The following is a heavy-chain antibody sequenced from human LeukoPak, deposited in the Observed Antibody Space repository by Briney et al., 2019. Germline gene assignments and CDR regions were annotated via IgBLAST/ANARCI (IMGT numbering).Heavy chain of an antibody. CDR1: GFTFSNAW. V-gene: IGHV3-15*01. J-gene: IGHJ4*02. CDR2: IKSKTDGGTT. D-gene: IGHD5-24*01. CDR3: TRGGVVEMATITLAHNFDY. Sequence: GGSLRLSCAASGFTFSNAWMSWVRQAPGKGLEWVGRIKSKTDGGTTDYAAPVKGRFTISRDDSKNTLYLQMNSLKTEDTAVYYCTRGGVVEMATITLAHNFDYWGQGTLVTVSS.